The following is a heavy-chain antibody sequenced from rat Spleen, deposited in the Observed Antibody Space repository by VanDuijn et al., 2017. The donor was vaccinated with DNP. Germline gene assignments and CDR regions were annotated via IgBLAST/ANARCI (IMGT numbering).Heavy chain of an antibody. D-gene: IGHD1-1*01. CDR1: GYTFTSNY. J-gene: IGHJ2*01. Sequence: QVQLQQSGAELAKPGSSVKISCKASGYTFTSNYIGWIKQTTGQGLQYFGYINTGSGGTSYNEKFKGKATLTVDKSSSTAFMQLSSLTPDDSAVYYCARCPLYYYSGYYFDYWGQGVMVTVSS. CDR2: INTGSGGT. V-gene: IGHV1-43*01. CDR3: ARCPLYYYSGYYFDY.